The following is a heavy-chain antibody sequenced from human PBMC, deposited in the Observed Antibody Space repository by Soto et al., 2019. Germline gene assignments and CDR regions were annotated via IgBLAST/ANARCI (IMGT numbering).Heavy chain of an antibody. Sequence: QVQLVQSGAEVKKPGSSMKVSCKASGGTFSSYAISWVRQAPGQGLEWMGGIIPIFGTANYAQKFPGRVTITADKSTSTAYMELSSLRSEDTAVYYCAGSQQLVFVRWFDPWGQGTLVTVSS. CDR2: IIPIFGTA. CDR3: AGSQQLVFVRWFDP. J-gene: IGHJ5*02. CDR1: GGTFSSYA. D-gene: IGHD6-13*01. V-gene: IGHV1-69*06.